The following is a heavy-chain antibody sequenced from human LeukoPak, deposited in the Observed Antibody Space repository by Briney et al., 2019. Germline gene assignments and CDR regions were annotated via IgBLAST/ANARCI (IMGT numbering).Heavy chain of an antibody. CDR3: ARDVYSSGWYLPDY. Sequence: RGSLRLSCAASGFTVSSNYMSWVRQAPGKGLEWVSVIYSGGSTYYADSVKGRFTISRDNSKNTLYLQMNSLRAEDTAVYYCARDVYSSGWYLPDYWGQGTLVTVSS. CDR1: GFTVSSNY. V-gene: IGHV3-53*01. J-gene: IGHJ4*02. D-gene: IGHD6-19*01. CDR2: IYSGGST.